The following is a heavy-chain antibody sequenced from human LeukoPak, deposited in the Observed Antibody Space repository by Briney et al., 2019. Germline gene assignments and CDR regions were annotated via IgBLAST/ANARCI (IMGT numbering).Heavy chain of an antibody. J-gene: IGHJ1*01. CDR2: ASSNGFTK. D-gene: IGHD4-17*01. V-gene: IGHV3-48*03. Sequence: GGSLRLSCAASGFTFGSYEMNWVRQAPGKGLEWIAYASSNGFTKNYADSVKGRFTISRDNAKNSLYLQMNSLRAEDTAVYYCARLLTTVTTWAYFQHWGQGTLVTVSS. CDR1: GFTFGSYE. CDR3: ARLLTTVTTWAYFQH.